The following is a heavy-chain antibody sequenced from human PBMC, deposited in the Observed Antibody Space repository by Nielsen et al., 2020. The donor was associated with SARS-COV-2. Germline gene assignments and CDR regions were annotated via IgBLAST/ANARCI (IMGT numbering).Heavy chain of an antibody. CDR2: ISYDGSNK. D-gene: IGHD3-22*01. CDR1: GFTFSSYA. CDR3: ARASMIVVVITPFDY. V-gene: IGHV3-30-3*01. J-gene: IGHJ4*02. Sequence: GESLKISCAASGFTFSSYAMHWVRQAPGKGLEWVAVISYDGSNKYYADSVKGRFTISRDNSKNTLYLQMNSLRAEDTAVYYCARASMIVVVITPFDYWGQGTLVTVSS.